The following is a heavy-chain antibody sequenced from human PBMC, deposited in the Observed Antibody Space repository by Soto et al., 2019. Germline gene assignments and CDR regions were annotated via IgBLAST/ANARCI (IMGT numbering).Heavy chain of an antibody. CDR2: ISYDGSNK. CDR3: AKEVRAYDFWSGYGMDV. Sequence: RWSLSLSCAASGFTFISYGMHWVRQSAGKGLEWVAVISYDGSNKYYADSVKGRFTISRDNSKNTLYLQMNSLRAEDTAVYYCAKEVRAYDFWSGYGMDVWGQGTTVTVSS. V-gene: IGHV3-30*18. J-gene: IGHJ6*02. CDR1: GFTFISYG. D-gene: IGHD3-3*01.